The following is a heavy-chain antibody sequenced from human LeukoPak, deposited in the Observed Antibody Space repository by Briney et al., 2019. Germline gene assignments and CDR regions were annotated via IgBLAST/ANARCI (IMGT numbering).Heavy chain of an antibody. D-gene: IGHD2-2*01. V-gene: IGHV1-8*01. J-gene: IGHJ4*02. CDR3: ARGSVPATDY. CDR1: GYTFTSYD. Sequence: GASVTVSCKASGYTFTSYDINWARPATGQGLEWMGWMNPNSGNTGYAQKFQGRGTMTRNTSITTAYMELSSLRSEDTAVYYCARGSVPATDYWGQGTLVTVSS. CDR2: MNPNSGNT.